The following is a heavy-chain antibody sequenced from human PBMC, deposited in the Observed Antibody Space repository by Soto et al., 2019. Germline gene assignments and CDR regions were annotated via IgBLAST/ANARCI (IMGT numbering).Heavy chain of an antibody. CDR3: VKEASGWKSRGSFDL. D-gene: IGHD6-19*01. CDR1: GGSISSTSY. V-gene: IGHV3-23*01. J-gene: IGHJ3*01. Sequence: QPSETLSLTCTVSGGSISSTSYYWGWIRQTPGKGLEWVSFISGDDGSGNYADSVKGRFTISRDNSKNTLYLQMNSLRAENTAIYYCVKEASGWKSRGSFDLWGRGTMVTVSS. CDR2: ISGDDGSG.